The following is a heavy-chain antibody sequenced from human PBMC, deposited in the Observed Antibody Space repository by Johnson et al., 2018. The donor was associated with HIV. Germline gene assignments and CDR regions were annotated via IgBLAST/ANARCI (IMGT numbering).Heavy chain of an antibody. J-gene: IGHJ3*02. Sequence: QVQLVESGGGVVQPGRSLRLSCAASGFTFSSNAMHWVRQAPGKGLEWVAFISSDGNNKYHADSVKGRITISRDNSKNTLYLQMNSLRAEDTAVYYCARYGVSSGYYEEHDAFDIWGQGTMVTVSS. CDR3: ARYGVSSGYYEEHDAFDI. V-gene: IGHV3-30*03. CDR2: ISSDGNNK. CDR1: GFTFSSNA. D-gene: IGHD3-22*01.